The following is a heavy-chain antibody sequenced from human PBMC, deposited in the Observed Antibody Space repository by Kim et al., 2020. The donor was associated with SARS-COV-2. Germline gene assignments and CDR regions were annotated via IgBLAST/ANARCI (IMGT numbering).Heavy chain of an antibody. D-gene: IGHD3-10*01. CDR2: IAYDGSHI. CDR1: GFTFRAYA. J-gene: IGHJ4*02. V-gene: IGHV3-30*04. CDR3: LAEIGSRSFDH. Sequence: GGSLRLSCAASGFTFRAYALNWVRQAQGKGLEWVALIAYDGSHISYPDSVKGRFIISRDNTKSTLYLQMNSLRPEDTAVYYCLAEIGSRSFDHWGQGTLVTVSS.